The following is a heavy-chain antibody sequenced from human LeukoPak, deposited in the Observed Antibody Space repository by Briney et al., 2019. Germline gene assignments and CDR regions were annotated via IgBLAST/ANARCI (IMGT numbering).Heavy chain of an antibody. J-gene: IGHJ5*02. D-gene: IGHD5-12*01. V-gene: IGHV1-24*01. CDR3: ATDRGYPNPGPFDP. CDR2: FDPEDGET. Sequence: ASVKVSCKVSGYTLTELSMHWVRQAPGKGLEWMGGFDPEDGETIYAQKFQGRVTMTEDTSTDTAYMEPSSLRSEDTAVYYCATDRGYPNPGPFDPWGQGTLVTVSS. CDR1: GYTLTELS.